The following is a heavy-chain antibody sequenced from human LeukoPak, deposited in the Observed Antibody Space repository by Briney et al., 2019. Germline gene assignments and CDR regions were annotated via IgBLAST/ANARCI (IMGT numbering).Heavy chain of an antibody. CDR3: ARSKDILTGYCFDY. D-gene: IGHD3-9*01. CDR2: IYYSGST. Sequence: SETLSLTCTVSGGSLSSYYWSWIRQPPGKGLEWIGYIYYSGSTNYNPSLKSRVTISVDTSKNQFSLNLSSVTAADTAVYYCARSKDILTGYCFDYWGQGTLVTVSS. J-gene: IGHJ4*02. V-gene: IGHV4-59*01. CDR1: GGSLSSYY.